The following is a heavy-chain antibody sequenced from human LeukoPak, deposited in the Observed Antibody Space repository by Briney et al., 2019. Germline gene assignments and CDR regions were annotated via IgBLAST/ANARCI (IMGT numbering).Heavy chain of an antibody. CDR2: INWNGGST. D-gene: IGHD3-9*01. V-gene: IGHV3-20*04. Sequence: PGGSLRLSCAASGFTFDDCGMSWVRQAPGKGLEWVSGINWNGGSTGYADSVKGRFTISRDNPKNSLYLHMNSLRAEDTAVYYCARGGNTGYNYNAFDIWGQGTMVTVSS. CDR1: GFTFDDCG. CDR3: ARGGNTGYNYNAFDI. J-gene: IGHJ3*02.